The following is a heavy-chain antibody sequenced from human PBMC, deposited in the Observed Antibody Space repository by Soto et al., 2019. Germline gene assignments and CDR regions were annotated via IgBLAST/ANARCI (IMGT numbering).Heavy chain of an antibody. V-gene: IGHV1-2*02. D-gene: IGHD2-21*02. Sequence: QAQLVQSGAEVRKPGASVKVSCKTSGYTFTAYYIHWVRQAPGQGLEWMGWINPNTGGTNFAQMFKGRVTMTRDTSISTAYMELSRLKYDDTAVYYCARQLAYCAGDCYTEPIDYWGQGTLVTVSS. CDR1: GYTFTAYY. CDR2: INPNTGGT. CDR3: ARQLAYCAGDCYTEPIDY. J-gene: IGHJ4*02.